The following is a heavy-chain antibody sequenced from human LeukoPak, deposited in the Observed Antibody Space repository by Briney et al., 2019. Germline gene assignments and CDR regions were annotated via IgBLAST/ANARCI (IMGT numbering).Heavy chain of an antibody. CDR2: ISYDGSNK. CDR1: GFTFSSYA. D-gene: IGHD2-2*01. Sequence: GGSLRLSCAASGFTFSSYAMHWVRQAPGKGLEWVAVISYDGSNKYYADSVKGRFAISRDNSKNTLYLQMNSLRAEDTAVYYCARDYCSSTSCFEWFWGQGTLVTVSS. V-gene: IGHV3-30*09. J-gene: IGHJ4*02. CDR3: ARDYCSSTSCFEWF.